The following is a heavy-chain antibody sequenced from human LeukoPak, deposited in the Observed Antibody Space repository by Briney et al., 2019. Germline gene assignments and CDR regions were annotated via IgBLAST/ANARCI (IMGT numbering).Heavy chain of an antibody. V-gene: IGHV4-39*01. CDR1: GGSISSSSYY. D-gene: IGHD1-26*01. Sequence: PSETLSLTCTVSGGSISSSSYYWGWIRQPPGKGLEWIGSIYYSGSTYYNPPLKSRVTISVDTSKNQFSLKLSSVTAADTAVYYCARALPPLGTRDAFDIWGQGTMVTVSS. CDR2: IYYSGST. CDR3: ARALPPLGTRDAFDI. J-gene: IGHJ3*02.